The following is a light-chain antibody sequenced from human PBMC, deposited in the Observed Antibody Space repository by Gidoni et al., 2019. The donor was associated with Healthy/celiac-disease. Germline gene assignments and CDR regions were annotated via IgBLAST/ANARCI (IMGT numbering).Light chain of an antibody. CDR3: AAWYDSLNGPV. Sequence: QSVLTQPPSASGTPGQRLTISCSGSRSNIVSNTVNWYNQLPGTAPKLLIYSNNQRPSGVPDRFSGSKSGTSASLAISGLQSVDEADYYCAAWYDSLNGPVFGGGTKLXV. CDR1: RSNIVSNT. V-gene: IGLV1-44*01. J-gene: IGLJ3*02. CDR2: SNN.